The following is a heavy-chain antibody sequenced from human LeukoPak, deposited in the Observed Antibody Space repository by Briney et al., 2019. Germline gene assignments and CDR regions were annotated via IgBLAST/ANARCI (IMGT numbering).Heavy chain of an antibody. CDR3: ARDERITIFGVVTDGFDY. CDR1: GYTFTGYY. Sequence: ASVKVSCKASGYTFTGYYIHWVRQAPGQGLEWMGWINPNSGGTNYAQKFQGRVTMTRDTSISTAYMELSRLRSDDTAVYYCARDERITIFGVVTDGFDYWGQGTLVTVSS. CDR2: INPNSGGT. J-gene: IGHJ4*02. V-gene: IGHV1-2*02. D-gene: IGHD3-3*01.